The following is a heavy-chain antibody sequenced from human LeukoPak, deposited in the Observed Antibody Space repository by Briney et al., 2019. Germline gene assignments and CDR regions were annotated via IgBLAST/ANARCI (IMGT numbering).Heavy chain of an antibody. Sequence: GGSLRLSRAASGFTFSSYAMHWVRQAPGKGLEWVAVISYDGSNKYYADSVKGRFTISRDNSKNTLYLQMNSLRAEDTAVYYCARDGYDFWSGYNPLYYYYYMDVWGKGTTVTVSS. V-gene: IGHV3-30*04. CDR2: ISYDGSNK. CDR1: GFTFSSYA. D-gene: IGHD3-3*01. CDR3: ARDGYDFWSGYNPLYYYYYMDV. J-gene: IGHJ6*03.